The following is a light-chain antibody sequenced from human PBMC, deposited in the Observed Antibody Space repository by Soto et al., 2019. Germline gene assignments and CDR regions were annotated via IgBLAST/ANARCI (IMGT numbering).Light chain of an antibody. CDR1: HSISSW. Sequence: DIQMTQSPSTLSASVEDRVTITCRASHSISSWLAWYQQKPGKAPKLLIYKASSLESGVPSRFSGSGSGTEFTLTIISLQPDDFATYYCQQYNSWWTFGQGTKLEIK. CDR3: QQYNSWWT. CDR2: KAS. V-gene: IGKV1-5*03. J-gene: IGKJ2*02.